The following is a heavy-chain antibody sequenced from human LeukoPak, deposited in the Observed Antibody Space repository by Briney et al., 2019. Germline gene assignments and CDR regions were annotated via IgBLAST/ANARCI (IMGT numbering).Heavy chain of an antibody. D-gene: IGHD6-13*01. J-gene: IGHJ4*02. V-gene: IGHV4-59*08. CDR1: GGSISSYY. CDR2: IYYSGST. CDR3: ARRSSLQYYFDY. Sequence: PSETLSLTCTASGGSISSYYWSWIRQPPGKGLEWIGYIYYSGSTNYNPSLKSRVTISVDTSKNQFSLKLSSVTAADTAVYYCARRSSLQYYFDYWGQGTLVTVSS.